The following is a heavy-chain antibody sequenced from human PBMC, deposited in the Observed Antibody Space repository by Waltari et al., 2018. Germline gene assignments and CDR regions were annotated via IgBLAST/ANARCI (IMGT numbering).Heavy chain of an antibody. CDR1: GGSFSGYY. CDR2: ISGSSGST. Sequence: QVQLQESGPGLVKPSETLSLTCAVSGGSFSGYYWGWIRQPPGKGLEWIGYISGSSGSTDYNPSLTSRVTISRDTSKNQFSLKLSSVTAADTAVYYCARSLKNSNYHYWGQGVLVTVSS. D-gene: IGHD4-4*01. J-gene: IGHJ4*02. CDR3: ARSLKNSNYHY. V-gene: IGHV4-59*12.